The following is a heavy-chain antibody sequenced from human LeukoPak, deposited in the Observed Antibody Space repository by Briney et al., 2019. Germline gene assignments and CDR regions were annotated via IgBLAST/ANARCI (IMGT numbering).Heavy chain of an antibody. CDR1: GFPFSAYW. J-gene: IGHJ4*02. V-gene: IGHV3-7*01. CDR2: IKQDGSDK. D-gene: IGHD1-1*01. CDR3: ARLTGTTGFDY. Sequence: GGSLRLSCAASGFPFSAYWMSWVRQAPGKGLEWVANIKQDGSDKYYVDSVKGRFTISRDNAKNSLYLRLNSLRADDTAVYYCARLTGTTGFDYWGQGTLVTVSS.